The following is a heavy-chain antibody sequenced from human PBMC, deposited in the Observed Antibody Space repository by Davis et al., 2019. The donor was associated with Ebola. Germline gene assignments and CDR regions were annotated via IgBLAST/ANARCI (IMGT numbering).Heavy chain of an antibody. Sequence: ASVKVSCKASGYTFTSYYMHWVRQAPGQGLEWMGIINPSGGSTSYAQKFQGRVTMTRDTSTSTVYMELSSLRSEDTAVYYCARDPYRIAAHTGFDPWGQGTLVTVSS. J-gene: IGHJ5*02. V-gene: IGHV1-46*01. CDR3: ARDPYRIAAHTGFDP. CDR1: GYTFTSYY. D-gene: IGHD6-6*01. CDR2: INPSGGST.